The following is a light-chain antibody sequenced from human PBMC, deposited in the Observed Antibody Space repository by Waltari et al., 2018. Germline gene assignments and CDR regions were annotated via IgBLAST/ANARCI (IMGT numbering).Light chain of an antibody. CDR3: QQSYRAPYT. V-gene: IGKV1-39*01. J-gene: IGKJ2*01. CDR2: ATS. Sequence: DIQLTQSPSSVSASVGDRVTITCRASQSISGYLNWYQQKPGKAPKFLIYATSNLLSGVPSRFSGSESVAEFTLTISSLREEDFATYYCQQSYRAPYTFGQGTKVEIK. CDR1: QSISGY.